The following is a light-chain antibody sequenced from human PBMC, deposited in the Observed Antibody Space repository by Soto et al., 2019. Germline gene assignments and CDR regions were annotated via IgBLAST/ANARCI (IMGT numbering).Light chain of an antibody. CDR1: QSVSSK. CDR2: GAS. J-gene: IGKJ4*01. CDR3: QQYYSLPLT. Sequence: IVIAQSPATLSVSPAKIATLSWRASQSVSSKLAWYQQKPGKAPRLLIYGASTRATGIPARFSGSGSGTDFTLTISSLQTEDVAVYYCQQYYSLPLTFGGGTKVDIK. V-gene: IGKV3-15*01.